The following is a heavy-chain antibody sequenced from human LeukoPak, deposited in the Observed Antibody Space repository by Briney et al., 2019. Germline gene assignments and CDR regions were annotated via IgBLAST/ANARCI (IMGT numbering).Heavy chain of an antibody. D-gene: IGHD6-19*01. J-gene: IGHJ2*01. Sequence: GESLKISCKTSGYSFPSYWIGWVRQLPGKGLEWMGVIYPADSDIRYSPSFQGQVTISANKSISTAYLQWSSLKASDTAIYYCARHDAGWGTWHLDFWAVAPWSLSPQ. CDR3: ARHDAGWGTWHLDF. CDR1: GYSFPSYW. V-gene: IGHV5-51*01. CDR2: IYPADSDI.